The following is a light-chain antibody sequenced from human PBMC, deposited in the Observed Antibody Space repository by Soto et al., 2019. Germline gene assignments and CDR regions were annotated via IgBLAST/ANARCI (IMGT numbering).Light chain of an antibody. J-gene: IGKJ4*01. CDR3: QQRSNWPREVT. CDR1: QSVSSY. V-gene: IGKV3-11*01. CDR2: DAS. Sequence: EIVLTQSPATLSLSPGERATLSCRASQSVSSYLAWYQQKPGQAPRLLIYDASNRATGIPARFSGSGSGTDFALTISSLEPEDFAVYYCQQRSNWPREVTFGGGTKVEIK.